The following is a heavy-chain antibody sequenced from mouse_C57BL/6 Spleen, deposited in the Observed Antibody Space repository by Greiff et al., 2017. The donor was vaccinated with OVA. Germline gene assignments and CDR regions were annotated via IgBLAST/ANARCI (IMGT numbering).Heavy chain of an antibody. CDR2: ISAGGGYT. V-gene: IGHV5-4*01. Sequence: EVMLVESGAGLVKPGGSLKLSCAASGFTFTSYSMPWVRQTPEKRLEWVATISAGGGYTYYPDNVKGRFTISKDNANNNMYMQMSHLKSEDTAMYYCARDPGGYDYFDYWGQGTTLTVSS. J-gene: IGHJ2*01. CDR3: ARDPGGYDYFDY. CDR1: GFTFTSYS. D-gene: IGHD2-2*01.